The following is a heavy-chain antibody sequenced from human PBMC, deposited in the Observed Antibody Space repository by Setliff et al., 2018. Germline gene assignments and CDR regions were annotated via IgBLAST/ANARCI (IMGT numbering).Heavy chain of an antibody. D-gene: IGHD2-2*02. V-gene: IGHV3-74*01. CDR1: VFTFSSYW. J-gene: IGHJ6*04. Sequence: PGGSLRLSCVASVFTFSSYWMHWVRQAPGKGLVWVSRIKSDGSGTTYADSVKGRFTISRDNAKNTLFLQMNSLRAEDTAVYYCAGKGYCSTTNCYSPIRGKGTTVTVSS. CDR3: AGKGYCSTTNCYSPI. CDR2: IKSDGSGT.